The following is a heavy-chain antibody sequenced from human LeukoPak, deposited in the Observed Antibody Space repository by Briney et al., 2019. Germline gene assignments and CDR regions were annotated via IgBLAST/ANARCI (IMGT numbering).Heavy chain of an antibody. D-gene: IGHD4-23*01. CDR3: ARGPGGNNGAGKYFDL. J-gene: IGHJ2*01. CDR1: GGSLSGYY. V-gene: IGHV4-34*01. CDR2: INHSGST. Sequence: TSETLSLTCAVYGGSLSGYYWSWIRQPPGKGLEWIGEINHSGSTNYNPSLKSRVTIPVDTSKNQFSLKLSSVTAADTAVYYCARGPGGNNGAGKYFDLWGRGTLVTVSS.